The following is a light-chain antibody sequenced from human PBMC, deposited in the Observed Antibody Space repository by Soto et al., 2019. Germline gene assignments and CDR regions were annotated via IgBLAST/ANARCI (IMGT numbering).Light chain of an antibody. V-gene: IGKV3-20*01. CDR1: HSISTY. CDR3: QQYGSSPRT. CDR2: DAS. Sequence: EIVLTQSPATLSLSPGGRATLSCRASHSISTYLGWYQQRPGQAPRLLIYDASSRATGIPDRFSGSGSGTDFTLTISRLEPEDFAVYYCQQYGSSPRTFGQGTRLEIK. J-gene: IGKJ5*01.